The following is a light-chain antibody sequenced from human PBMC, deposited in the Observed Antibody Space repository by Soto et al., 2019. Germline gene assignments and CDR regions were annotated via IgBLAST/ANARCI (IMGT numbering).Light chain of an antibody. V-gene: IGLV2-23*01. CDR1: SSDVGSYNL. CDR3: CSYAGSSTYV. CDR2: EGS. Sequence: QSYLAQPASVSGSPGQSITISCTGTSSDVGSYNLVSWYQQHPGKAPNLMIYEGSKRPSGVSNRFSGSKSGNTASLTISGLQAEDEVDYYCCSYAGSSTYVFGTGTKVTVL. J-gene: IGLJ1*01.